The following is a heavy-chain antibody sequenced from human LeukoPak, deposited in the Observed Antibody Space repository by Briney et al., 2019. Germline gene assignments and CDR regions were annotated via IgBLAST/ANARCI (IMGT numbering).Heavy chain of an antibody. CDR1: GGSFSGYY. Sequence: SETLSLTCAVYGGSFSGYYWSWIRQYPGKGLEWIGYIDYVGSTNYNPSLKSRVTISLDASENQFSLKLTSVTAADTAVYYCARKSGIAAAYNHLYFDYWGRGTLVTVSS. J-gene: IGHJ4*02. D-gene: IGHD6-13*01. CDR3: ARKSGIAAAYNHLYFDY. V-gene: IGHV4-59*01. CDR2: IDYVGST.